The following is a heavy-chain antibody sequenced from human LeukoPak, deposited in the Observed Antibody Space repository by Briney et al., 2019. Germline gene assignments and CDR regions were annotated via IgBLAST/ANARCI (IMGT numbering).Heavy chain of an antibody. CDR2: IYSGGST. CDR1: GFTVSSNY. V-gene: IGHV3-66*01. J-gene: IGHJ4*02. Sequence: PGGSLRLSCAASGFTVSSNYMSWVRQAPGKGLEWVSVIYSGGSTYYADSVKGRFTISRDNSKNTLYLQMNSLRAEDTAVYYCAKDSSDIVVVVAATGPEDYFDYWGQGTLVTVS. D-gene: IGHD2-15*01. CDR3: AKDSSDIVVVVAATGPEDYFDY.